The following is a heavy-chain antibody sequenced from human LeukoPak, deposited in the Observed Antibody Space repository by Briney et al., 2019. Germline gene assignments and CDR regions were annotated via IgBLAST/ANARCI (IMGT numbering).Heavy chain of an antibody. Sequence: GGSLRLSCAASGFTFSSYAMSWVRQAPGKGLEWVSAISGSGGSTYYADSVKGRFTISRDNSKNTLYLQMNSLRAEDTAVYYCAKGGYCSSTSCYVRDFDYWGQGTLVTVSS. CDR2: ISGSGGST. CDR3: AKGGYCSSTSCYVRDFDY. V-gene: IGHV3-23*01. CDR1: GFTFSSYA. D-gene: IGHD2-2*01. J-gene: IGHJ4*02.